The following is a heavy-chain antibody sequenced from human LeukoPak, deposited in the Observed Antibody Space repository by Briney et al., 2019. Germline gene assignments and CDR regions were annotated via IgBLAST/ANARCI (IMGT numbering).Heavy chain of an antibody. CDR2: ISYDGSNK. D-gene: IGHD7-27*01. CDR1: GFTFSSYA. J-gene: IGHJ4*02. V-gene: IGHV3-30*04. CDR3: ARDIPNNWGLGY. Sequence: GRSLRLSCAASGFTFSSYAMHWVRQAPGKGLEWVAVISYDGSNKYYADSVKGRFTISRDNSKNTLYLQMNSLRAEDTAVYYCARDIPNNWGLGYWGQGTLVTVSS.